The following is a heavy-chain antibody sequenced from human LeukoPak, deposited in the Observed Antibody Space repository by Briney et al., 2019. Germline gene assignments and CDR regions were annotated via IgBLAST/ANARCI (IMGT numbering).Heavy chain of an antibody. D-gene: IGHD6-19*01. CDR1: GFAFSSFA. Sequence: SGGSLRLSCAASGFAFSSFAMGWVRQSPGKGLEWLSTINGGGNTTFYADSVKGRFTISRDNSKNTLHLHMDSLRPDDTAIYYCTKDPHVAGAGADYYYFYMAAGGRGPAVTVSS. CDR3: TKDPHVAGAGADYYYFYMAA. V-gene: IGHV3-23*01. J-gene: IGHJ6*03. CDR2: INGGGNTT.